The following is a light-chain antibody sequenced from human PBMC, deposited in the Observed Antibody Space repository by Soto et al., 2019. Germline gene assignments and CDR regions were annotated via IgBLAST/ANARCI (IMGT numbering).Light chain of an antibody. J-gene: IGKJ1*01. CDR3: HLGT. Sequence: EVVMTQSPATLSVSPWERASLSCRANQSISTNLVWYQHQPGQAPRLLIYGASARATGIPARFRGRGSGTELALAISRLQPKDFSASYCHLGTFGQGNKVE. CDR2: GAS. CDR1: QSISTN. V-gene: IGKV3-15*01.